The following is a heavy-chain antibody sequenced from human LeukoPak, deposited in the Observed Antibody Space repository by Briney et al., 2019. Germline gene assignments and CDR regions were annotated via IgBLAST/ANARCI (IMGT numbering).Heavy chain of an antibody. J-gene: IGHJ4*02. CDR1: GGTFSSYA. CDR2: IIPIFGTA. Sequence: SVTVSCKASGGTFSSYAISWVRQAPGQGLEGMGGIIPIFGTANYAQKFQGRVTITADESTSTAYMELSSLRSEDTAVYYCARDYYDSSDYGNLDYWGEGALVTVSS. V-gene: IGHV1-69*13. CDR3: ARDYYDSSDYGNLDY. D-gene: IGHD3-22*01.